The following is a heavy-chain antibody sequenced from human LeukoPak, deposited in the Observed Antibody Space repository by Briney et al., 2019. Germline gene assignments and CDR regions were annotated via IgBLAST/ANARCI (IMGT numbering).Heavy chain of an antibody. V-gene: IGHV1-2*02. Sequence: GASVKLSCKASGYTFTGYYMHWVRQAPGQGLEWMGWINPNSGGTNYAQKFQGRVTMTRDTSISTAYMELSSMRSDDTAVYYCARASGSYPDFDCWGQGNLVTVSS. CDR2: INPNSGGT. J-gene: IGHJ4*02. CDR1: GYTFTGYY. CDR3: ARASGSYPDFDC. D-gene: IGHD1-26*01.